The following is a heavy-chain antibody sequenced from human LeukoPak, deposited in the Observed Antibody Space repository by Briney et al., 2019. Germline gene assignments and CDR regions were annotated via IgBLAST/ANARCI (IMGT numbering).Heavy chain of an antibody. CDR2: ISYDGSNK. CDR1: GFTFSSYA. V-gene: IGHV3-30-3*01. D-gene: IGHD1-26*01. Sequence: GGSLRLSCAASGFTFSSYAMHWVRQAPGKGLEWVAVISYDGSNKYYADSVKGRFTISRDNSKNTLYLQMNSLRAEDTAVYYCARDVSRWDPVSAFDIWGQGTMVTVSS. J-gene: IGHJ3*02. CDR3: ARDVSRWDPVSAFDI.